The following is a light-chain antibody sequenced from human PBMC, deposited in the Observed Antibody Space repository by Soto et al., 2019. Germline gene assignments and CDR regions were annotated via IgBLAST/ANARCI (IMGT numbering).Light chain of an antibody. CDR1: QSISSY. CDR2: AAS. J-gene: IGKJ2*01. V-gene: IGKV1-39*01. Sequence: DIQMTQSPSSLSTSVGDRVTIACRASQSISSYLNWYQQKPGKAPKLLIYAASSLQSGVPLRFSGSGSGTDFTLTISSLRPEDFATYYCQQSYSITYTFGQGTKLEIK. CDR3: QQSYSITYT.